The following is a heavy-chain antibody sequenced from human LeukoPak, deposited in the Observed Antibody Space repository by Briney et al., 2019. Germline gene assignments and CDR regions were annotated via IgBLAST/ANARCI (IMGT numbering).Heavy chain of an antibody. CDR3: AGGLQWLAHDC. Sequence: SETLSLTCTVSGDSISSLYWSWIRQPPGKRLEWIGSTYNSGSTNYNPSLKSRVTISVDTSKNQLSLKLSSVTAADTAMYYCAGGLQWLAHDCWGQGTLVTVSS. D-gene: IGHD6-19*01. CDR1: GDSISSLY. CDR2: TYNSGST. V-gene: IGHV4-59*08. J-gene: IGHJ4*02.